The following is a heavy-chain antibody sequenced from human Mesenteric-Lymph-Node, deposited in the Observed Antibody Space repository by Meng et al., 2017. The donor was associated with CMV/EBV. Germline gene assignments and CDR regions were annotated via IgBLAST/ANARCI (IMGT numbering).Heavy chain of an antibody. J-gene: IGHJ5*02. CDR3: ARTPAGSRVAGS. CDR2: ISAYNANT. CDR1: GYTFTSYG. V-gene: IGHV1-18*01. D-gene: IGHD6-19*01. Sequence: ASVKVSCKASGYTFTSYGISWVRQAPGQGLEWLGWISAYNANTDYAQKLQGRVTMTTDTSTTTAYMELRSLRSDDTAVYYCARTPAGSRVAGSWGQGPLVTVSS.